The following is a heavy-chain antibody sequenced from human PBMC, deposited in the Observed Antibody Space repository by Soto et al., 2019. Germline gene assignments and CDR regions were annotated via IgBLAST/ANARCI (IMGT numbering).Heavy chain of an antibody. V-gene: IGHV5-10-1*01. D-gene: IGHD5-12*01. J-gene: IGHJ6*02. Sequence: GESLKISCKGSGDSFSSYWINLVRQMPGKGLEWMGSIDPSDSHTDYTPSFQGHVTISADKSINTAYLQWSSLRASDTAIYYCARVDSTYDRPRFGMDVWGPGTTVTVSS. CDR1: GDSFSSYW. CDR3: ARVDSTYDRPRFGMDV. CDR2: IDPSDSHT.